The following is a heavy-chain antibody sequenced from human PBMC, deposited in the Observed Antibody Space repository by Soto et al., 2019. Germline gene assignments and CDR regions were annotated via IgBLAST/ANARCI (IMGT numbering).Heavy chain of an antibody. V-gene: IGHV1-8*01. CDR3: ARDSGYSGYDDYYYYMDV. J-gene: IGHJ6*03. CDR2: MNPNSGNT. Sequence: QVQLVQSGAEVKKPGASVKVSCKASGYTFTSYDINWVRQATGQGLEWMGWMNPNSGNTGYAQKFQGRVTMTRNTSRGTAYMELSSLRSEDTAVYYCARDSGYSGYDDYYYYMDVWGKGTTVTVSS. D-gene: IGHD5-12*01. CDR1: GYTFTSYD.